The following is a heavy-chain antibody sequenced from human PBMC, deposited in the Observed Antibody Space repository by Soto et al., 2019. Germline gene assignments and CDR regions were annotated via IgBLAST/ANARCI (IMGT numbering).Heavy chain of an antibody. CDR1: GYTFTGYY. CDR3: ARGEEYQPLLYPTLDDYFDY. D-gene: IGHD2-2*02. J-gene: IGHJ4*02. V-gene: IGHV1-2*04. Sequence: ASVKVSCKASGYTFTGYYMHWVRQAPGQGLEWMGWINPNSGGTNYAQKFQGWVTMTRDTSISTAYMELSRLRSDDTAVYYCARGEEYQPLLYPTLDDYFDYWGQGTLVTVSS. CDR2: INPNSGGT.